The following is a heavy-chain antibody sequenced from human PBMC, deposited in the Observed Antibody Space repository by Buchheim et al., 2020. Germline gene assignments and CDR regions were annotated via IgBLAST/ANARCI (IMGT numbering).Heavy chain of an antibody. Sequence: QVQLVESGGGVVQPGGSLRLSCAASGFRFSSYGFHWVRQAPGKGLEWVAMKWYDGVNKQYPESYADPVKGRFTMSRDNSKNTVYLQMKSLRADDTALYYCARDGAHSSLDYWGRGTL. CDR2: KWYDGVNK. J-gene: IGHJ4*02. V-gene: IGHV3-33*01. D-gene: IGHD3-22*01. CDR1: GFRFSSYG. CDR3: ARDGAHSSLDY.